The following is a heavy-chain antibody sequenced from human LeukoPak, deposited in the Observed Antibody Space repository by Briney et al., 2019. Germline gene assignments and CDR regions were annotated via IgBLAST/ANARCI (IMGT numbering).Heavy chain of an antibody. CDR2: INSGGSAI. V-gene: IGHV3-48*03. CDR3: ARGGSYVHY. J-gene: IGHJ4*02. D-gene: IGHD1-26*01. Sequence: GGALRLSCAASGFTFNSYEMNWVRQAPGKGLEWVSYINSGGSAIYYADSVKGRFTISRDNAKNSLYLQMNSLRADDTAVYYCARGGSYVHYWGQGTLVTVSS. CDR1: GFTFNSYE.